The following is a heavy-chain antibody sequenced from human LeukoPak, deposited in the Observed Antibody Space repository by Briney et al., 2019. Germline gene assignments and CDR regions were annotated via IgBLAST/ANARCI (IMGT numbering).Heavy chain of an antibody. CDR2: IYSGGST. CDR1: GSTVSSNY. CDR3: AREVGATRGLDP. Sequence: QPGGSLRLSCAASGSTVSSNYMSWVRQAPGKGLEWVSIIYSGGSTYYADSVKGRFTISRDTSKNTLYLQMNSLRAEDTAVYYCAREVGATRGLDPWGQGTLVTVSS. V-gene: IGHV3-53*01. J-gene: IGHJ5*02. D-gene: IGHD1-26*01.